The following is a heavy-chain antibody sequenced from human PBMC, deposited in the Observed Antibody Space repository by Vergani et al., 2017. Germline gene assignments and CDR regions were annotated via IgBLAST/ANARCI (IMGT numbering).Heavy chain of an antibody. J-gene: IGHJ4*02. V-gene: IGHV3-33*01. CDR1: GFTFSSYG. CDR3: ARDGGWGDYATYYFDY. Sequence: VQLLESGGGLVQPGRSLRLSCAASGFTFSSYGMHWVRQAPGKGLEWVAVIWYDGSNKYYADSVKGRFTISRDNSKNTMYLQMNCLRAEDTAVYYCARDGGWGDYATYYFDYWGQGTLVTVSS. D-gene: IGHD4-17*01. CDR2: IWYDGSNK.